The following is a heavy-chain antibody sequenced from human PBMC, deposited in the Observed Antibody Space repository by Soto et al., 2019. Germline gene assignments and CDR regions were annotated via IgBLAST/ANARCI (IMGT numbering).Heavy chain of an antibody. CDR2: IYHSGST. CDR1: GGSISSSNW. D-gene: IGHD1-26*01. J-gene: IGHJ6*02. CDR3: ARVSGSYSYGMDV. V-gene: IGHV4-4*02. Sequence: QVQLQESGPGLVKPSGTLSLTCAVSGGSISSSNWWSWVRQPPGKGLEGIGEIYHSGSTNYNPSLQSPGPISVDQSKNPCSLKLSSVTAADTAVYYCARVSGSYSYGMDVWGQGTTVTVSS.